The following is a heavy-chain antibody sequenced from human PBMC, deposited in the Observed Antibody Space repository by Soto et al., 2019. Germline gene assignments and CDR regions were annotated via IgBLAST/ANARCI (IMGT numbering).Heavy chain of an antibody. Sequence: SETLSLTCTVSGGSISSYYWSWIRQPPGKGLEWIGYIYYSGSTNYNPSLKSRVTISVDTSKNQFSLKLSSVTAADTAVYYCARVLLFSGAAGTYCMDVWCQGTTVTV. CDR1: GGSISSYY. D-gene: IGHD6-13*01. V-gene: IGHV4-59*08. CDR2: IYYSGST. CDR3: ARVLLFSGAAGTYCMDV. J-gene: IGHJ6*02.